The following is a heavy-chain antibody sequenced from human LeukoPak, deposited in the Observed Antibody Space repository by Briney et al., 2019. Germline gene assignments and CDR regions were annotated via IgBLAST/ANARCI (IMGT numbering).Heavy chain of an antibody. J-gene: IGHJ4*02. CDR1: GFTFSSYG. CDR2: ISYDGSNK. D-gene: IGHD3-10*01. CDR3: AKGNVLLWFGELLWDYFDY. V-gene: IGHV3-30*18. Sequence: GGSLRLSCAASGFTFSSYGMHWVRKAPGKGLEWVAVISYDGSNKYYADSVKGRFTISRDNSKNTLYLQMNSLRAEDTAVYYCAKGNVLLWFGELLWDYFDYWGQGTLVTVSS.